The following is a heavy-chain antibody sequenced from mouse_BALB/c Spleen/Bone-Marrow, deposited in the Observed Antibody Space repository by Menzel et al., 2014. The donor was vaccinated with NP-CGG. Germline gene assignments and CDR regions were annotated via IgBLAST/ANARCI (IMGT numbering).Heavy chain of an antibody. Sequence: VQLQESGPGLVAPSQSLSITCTVSGFSLTSYGVHWVRQPPGKGLEWLGVIWAGGSTNYNSALMSRLSISKDNSKSQVFLKMNSLQTDDTAMYYCAREPSTMITTGFAYWGQGTPVTVSA. CDR1: GFSLTSYG. J-gene: IGHJ3*01. CDR2: IWAGGST. V-gene: IGHV2-9*02. CDR3: AREPSTMITTGFAY. D-gene: IGHD2-4*01.